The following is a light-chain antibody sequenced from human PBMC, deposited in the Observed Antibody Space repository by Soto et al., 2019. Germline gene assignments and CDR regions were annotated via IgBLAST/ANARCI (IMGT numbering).Light chain of an antibody. CDR3: QKYNSAPWT. J-gene: IGKJ1*01. CDR2: ATS. CDR1: QGITNY. Sequence: DIQMTQSPSSLSASVGDRVTITCRASQGITNYLAWYQQKPGKVPKLLIYATSTLQSGVPSRFSGSGSGTDFTLTISSLQPEDLETYYCQKYNSAPWTFGQGTKVDIK. V-gene: IGKV1-27*01.